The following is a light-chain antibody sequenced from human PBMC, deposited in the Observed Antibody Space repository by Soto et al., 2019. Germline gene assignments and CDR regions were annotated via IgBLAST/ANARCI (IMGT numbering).Light chain of an antibody. V-gene: IGKV1D-16*01. CDR3: QHYNSYSEA. J-gene: IGKJ1*01. CDR2: AAS. CDR1: QSISSW. Sequence: IQLTQSPSCLSASVGDRFTITCRASQSISSWLAWYQQKPGKAPKXXIYAASSLQSGVPSRFSGSGSGTDFNLTISSLQTEDFATYYCQHYNSYSEAFGQGTKVDIK.